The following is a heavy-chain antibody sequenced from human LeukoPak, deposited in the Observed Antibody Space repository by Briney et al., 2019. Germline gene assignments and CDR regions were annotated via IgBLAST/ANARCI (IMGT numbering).Heavy chain of an antibody. CDR3: ARGGYYYGSGSYYKYFDY. J-gene: IGHJ4*02. D-gene: IGHD3-10*01. Sequence: SETLSLTCAVYGGSFSGYYWSWIRQPPGKGLEWIGEINHSGSTNYNPSLKSRVTISVDTSKNQFSLKLSSVTAADMAVYYCARGGYYYGSGSYYKYFDYWGQGTLVTVSS. CDR2: INHSGST. V-gene: IGHV4-34*01. CDR1: GGSFSGYY.